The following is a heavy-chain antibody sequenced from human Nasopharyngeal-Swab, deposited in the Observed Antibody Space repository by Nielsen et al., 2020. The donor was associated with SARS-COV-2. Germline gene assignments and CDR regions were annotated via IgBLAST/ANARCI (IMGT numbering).Heavy chain of an antibody. CDR1: GGSFSGYY. V-gene: IGHV4-34*01. Sequence: SKTLSLTCAVYGGSFSGYYWSWIRQPPGKGLEWIGEINHSGSPTYNPSLKSRVTISVDTSKNQFSLKLSSVTAADTAVYYCARRITHYYYYGMDVWGQGTTVTVSS. J-gene: IGHJ6*02. CDR3: ARRITHYYYYGMDV. CDR2: INHSGSP.